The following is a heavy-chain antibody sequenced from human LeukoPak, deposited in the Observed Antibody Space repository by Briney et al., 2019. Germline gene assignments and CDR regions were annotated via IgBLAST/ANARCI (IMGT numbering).Heavy chain of an antibody. V-gene: IGHV3-74*01. CDR2: IDTDGTST. J-gene: IGHJ4*02. CDR3: ARVTYGNPHFDY. CDR1: GFTFSSYW. Sequence: GGSLRLSCAASGFTFSSYWMHWVRQAPGKGLEWVSHIDTDGTSTDYADSVKGRFTITRDNAKNTLYLQMNSLRAEDTAVYHCARVTYGNPHFDYWGQGTLVTVSS. D-gene: IGHD4-23*01.